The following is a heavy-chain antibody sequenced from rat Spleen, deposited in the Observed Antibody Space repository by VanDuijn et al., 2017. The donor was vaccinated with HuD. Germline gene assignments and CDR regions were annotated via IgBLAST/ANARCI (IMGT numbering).Heavy chain of an antibody. V-gene: IGHV5-29*01. J-gene: IGHJ3*01. D-gene: IGHD1-6*01. CDR2: INYDGSST. CDR1: GFTFSNYY. Sequence: EVQLVESGGGLVQPGRSLKLSCAASGFTFSNYYMAWVRQAPTKGLEWVATINYDGSSTFYRDSVRDRFTISRDNAKSTLYLQMDSLRSEDTATYFWARRGGLRKWFAYWGQGTLVTVSS. CDR3: ARRGGLRKWFAY.